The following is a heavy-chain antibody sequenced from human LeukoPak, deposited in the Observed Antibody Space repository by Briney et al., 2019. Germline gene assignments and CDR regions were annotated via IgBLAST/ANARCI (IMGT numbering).Heavy chain of an antibody. CDR1: GGTFSSYA. CDR3: ATAASGASTVVTHFDY. Sequence: ASVKVSCKASGGTFSSYAISWVRQAPGQGLEWMGGIIPIFGTANYAHKFQGRVTITTDESTSTAYMELSSLRSEDTAVYYCATAASGASTVVTHFDYWGQGTLVTVSS. J-gene: IGHJ4*02. CDR2: IIPIFGTA. D-gene: IGHD4-23*01. V-gene: IGHV1-69*05.